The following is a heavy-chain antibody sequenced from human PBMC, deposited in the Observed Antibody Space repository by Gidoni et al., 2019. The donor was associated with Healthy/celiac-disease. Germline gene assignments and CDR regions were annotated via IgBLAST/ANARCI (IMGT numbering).Heavy chain of an antibody. D-gene: IGHD3-10*01. CDR1: GYTFTGYY. J-gene: IGHJ4*02. CDR3: ARRGDGDYFDY. CDR2: INPNRGGT. Sequence: QVQLVQSGAEVKKPGASVKVSCKASGYTFTGYYMHWVRQAPGQGLEWMGWINPNRGGTNYAQKFQGWVTMTRDTSISTAYMELSRLRSDDTAVYYCARRGDGDYFDYWGQGTLVTVSS. V-gene: IGHV1-2*04.